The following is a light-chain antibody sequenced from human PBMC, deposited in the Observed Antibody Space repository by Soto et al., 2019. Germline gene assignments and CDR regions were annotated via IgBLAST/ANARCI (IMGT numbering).Light chain of an antibody. J-gene: IGLJ1*01. Sequence: QSVLTQPASVSGFPGQSIAISCTGTSSDVGGYNYVSWYQHHPGKAPKLMIFDVSNRPSGVSHRFSGSKSGNTASLTISGLQAEDEADYYCSSYTSSDTLVFGTGTKVTVL. CDR3: SSYTSSDTLV. CDR1: SSDVGGYNY. CDR2: DVS. V-gene: IGLV2-14*03.